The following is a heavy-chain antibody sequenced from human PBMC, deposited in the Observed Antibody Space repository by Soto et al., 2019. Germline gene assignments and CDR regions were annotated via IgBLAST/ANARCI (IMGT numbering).Heavy chain of an antibody. CDR3: ARHDCSGGSCYFIGAFDY. J-gene: IGHJ4*02. Sequence: SETLALTCTVSGGSISSSSYYWGWIRQPPGKGLEWIGSIYYSGSTYYNPSLKSRVTISVDTSKNQFSLKLSSVTAADTAVYYCARHDCSGGSCYFIGAFDYWGQGTLVTVSS. CDR1: GGSISSSSYY. CDR2: IYYSGST. V-gene: IGHV4-39*01. D-gene: IGHD2-15*01.